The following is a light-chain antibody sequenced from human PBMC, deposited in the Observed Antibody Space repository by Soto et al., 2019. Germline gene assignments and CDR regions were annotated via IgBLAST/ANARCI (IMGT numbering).Light chain of an antibody. CDR1: SSNIGAGYD. J-gene: IGLJ1*01. CDR2: GNN. V-gene: IGLV1-40*01. Sequence: QSVLTQPPSVSGAPGQRVTLSCTGSSSNIGAGYDVHWYQQLPGTAPKLLIFGNNNRPSGVPDRFSGSKSGTSASLAVTGLQAEDEADYYCQSYDSSLSSYVFGTGTKVTVL. CDR3: QSYDSSLSSYV.